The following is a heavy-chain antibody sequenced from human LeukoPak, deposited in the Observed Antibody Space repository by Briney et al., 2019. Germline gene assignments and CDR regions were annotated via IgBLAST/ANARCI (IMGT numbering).Heavy chain of an antibody. CDR2: IYSSEST. D-gene: IGHD3-10*01. V-gene: IGHV4-39*07. CDR3: ALQLFQGEFD. Sequence: SETLSLTCTVSGGSISSSSYYWGWIRQPLGKGLEWIGSIYSSESTYYNPSLKSRVTISVDTSKNQFSLKLSSVTAADTAVYYCALQLFQGEFDWGQGTLVTVSS. CDR1: GGSISSSSYY. J-gene: IGHJ4*02.